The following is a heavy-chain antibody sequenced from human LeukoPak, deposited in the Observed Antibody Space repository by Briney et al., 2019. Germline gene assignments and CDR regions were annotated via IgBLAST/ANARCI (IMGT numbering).Heavy chain of an antibody. CDR2: IYYSGST. CDR3: ARVVGGKTKYYFDY. CDR1: GGSISSGGYY. J-gene: IGHJ4*02. V-gene: IGHV4-31*03. Sequence: SETLSLTCTVPGGSISSGGYYWGWVRQHPGRGLEWIGYIYYSGSTYYNPSLKRRVTISVDTSKNQFSLKLSSVTAADTAVYYCARVVGGKTKYYFDYWGQGTLVTVSS. D-gene: IGHD2-15*01.